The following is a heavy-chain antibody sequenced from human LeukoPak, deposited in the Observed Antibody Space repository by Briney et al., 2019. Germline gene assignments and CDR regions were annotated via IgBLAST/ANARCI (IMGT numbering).Heavy chain of an antibody. CDR3: ARSPDYSNTVSPYYFDY. V-gene: IGHV4-61*02. Sequence: SETLSLTCTVSGDSVSSDNYYWSWIRQPAGKGLEWIGRIYTSGNINYNPSLKGRVTISVDTSKNQFSLKLSSVTAADTAVYYCARSPDYSNTVSPYYFDYWGQGTLVTVSS. D-gene: IGHD4-11*01. CDR2: IYTSGNI. J-gene: IGHJ4*02. CDR1: GDSVSSDNYY.